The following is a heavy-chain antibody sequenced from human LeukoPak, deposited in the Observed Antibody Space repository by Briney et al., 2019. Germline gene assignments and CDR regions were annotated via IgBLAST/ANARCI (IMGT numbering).Heavy chain of an antibody. Sequence: GGSLRLSCAASGFXLNSYSMNWVRQAPGKGLEWVSYIRSSGDMIYYADSVKGRFTISRDIAKNSVYLQMNSLRDEDTAVYYCVRDPDALDYWGQGTPVTVSS. CDR1: GFXLNSYS. CDR2: IRSSGDMI. CDR3: VRDPDALDY. V-gene: IGHV3-48*02. J-gene: IGHJ4*02.